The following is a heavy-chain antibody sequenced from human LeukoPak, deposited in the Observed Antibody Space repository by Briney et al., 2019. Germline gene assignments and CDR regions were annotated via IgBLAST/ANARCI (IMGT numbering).Heavy chain of an antibody. V-gene: IGHV1-2*02. CDR2: INPNSGGT. Sequence: GASVKVSCTASGYTFTGYYMHWVRQAPGEGLEWMGWINPNSGGTNYAQKFQGRVTMTRDTSISTAYMELSRLRSDDTAMYYCARGVLAGYDSSGYPFYNRFDPWGQGTLVTVSS. J-gene: IGHJ5*02. CDR3: ARGVLAGYDSSGYPFYNRFDP. D-gene: IGHD3-22*01. CDR1: GYTFTGYY.